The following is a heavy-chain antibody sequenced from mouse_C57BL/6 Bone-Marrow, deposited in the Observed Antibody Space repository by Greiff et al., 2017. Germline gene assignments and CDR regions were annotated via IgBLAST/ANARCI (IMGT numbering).Heavy chain of an antibody. V-gene: IGHV1-50*01. CDR3: ARFLRLTWFAY. CDR2: IDPSDSYT. Sequence: KESCKASGYTFTSYWMQWVKQRPGQGLEWIGEIDPSDSYTNYNQKFKGKATLTVDTSSSTAYMQLSSLTSEDSAVYYCARFLRLTWFAYWGQGTLVTVSA. CDR1: GYTFTSYW. J-gene: IGHJ3*01. D-gene: IGHD3-2*02.